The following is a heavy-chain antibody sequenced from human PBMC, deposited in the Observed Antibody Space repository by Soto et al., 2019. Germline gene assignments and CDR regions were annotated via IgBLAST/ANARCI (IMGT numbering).Heavy chain of an antibody. CDR2: ISYDGSNK. V-gene: IGHV3-30-3*01. Sequence: QVQLVESGGGVVQPGRSLRLSCAASGFTFSTYAMHWVRQAPGKGLEWVAVISYDGSNKYYADSVKGRFTISRDNSKNTLYLQMNSLRAEDTAVYYCARDFRGHQQLVRYYYYGMDVWGQGTTVTVSS. J-gene: IGHJ6*02. CDR1: GFTFSTYA. CDR3: ARDFRGHQQLVRYYYYGMDV. D-gene: IGHD6-13*01.